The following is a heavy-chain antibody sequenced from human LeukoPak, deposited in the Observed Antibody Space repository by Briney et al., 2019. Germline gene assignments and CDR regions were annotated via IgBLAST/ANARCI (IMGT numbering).Heavy chain of an antibody. CDR1: GFTFSSYG. J-gene: IGHJ4*02. V-gene: IGHV3-30*18. CDR2: ISYDGSNK. Sequence: PGGSPRLSCAASGFTFSSYGMHWVRQAPGKGLEWVAVISYDGSNKYYADSVKGRFTISRDNSKNTLYLQMNSLRAEDTAVYYCAKDPAPWGQGTLVTVSS. CDR3: AKDPAP.